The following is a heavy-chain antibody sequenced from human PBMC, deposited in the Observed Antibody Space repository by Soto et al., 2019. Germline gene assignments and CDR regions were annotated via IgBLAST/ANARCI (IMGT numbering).Heavy chain of an antibody. CDR3: ATEPLIITMVRGPKGGWFDP. J-gene: IGHJ5*02. Sequence: ASVKVSCKVSGYTLTELSMHWVRQAPGKGLEWMGGFDPEDGETIYAQKFQGRVTMTEDTSTDTAYMELSSLRSEDTAVYYCATEPLIITMVRGPKGGWFDPWGQGTLVTVSS. V-gene: IGHV1-24*01. CDR1: GYTLTELS. D-gene: IGHD3-10*01. CDR2: FDPEDGET.